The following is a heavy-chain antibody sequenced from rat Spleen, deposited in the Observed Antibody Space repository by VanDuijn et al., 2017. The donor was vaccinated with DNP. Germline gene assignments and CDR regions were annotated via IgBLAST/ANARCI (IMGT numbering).Heavy chain of an antibody. D-gene: IGHD1-11*01. Sequence: EVQLVESGGGLVQPGRSLKLSCAVSRITFSDHNMAWVRQAPKKGLEWVATISTSGSRAYYPDSVKGRFTISRDDAKSTLYLQMNSLRSEDTATYYCARHGTTEGIAYFDYWGQGVMVTVSS. V-gene: IGHV5-7*01. CDR2: ISTSGSRA. J-gene: IGHJ2*01. CDR1: RITFSDHN. CDR3: ARHGTTEGIAYFDY.